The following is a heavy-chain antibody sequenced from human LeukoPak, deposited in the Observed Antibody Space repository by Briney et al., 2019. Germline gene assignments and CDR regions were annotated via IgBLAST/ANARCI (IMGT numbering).Heavy chain of an antibody. V-gene: IGHV3-21*01. CDR2: ISSSSSYI. D-gene: IGHD6-13*01. J-gene: IGHJ3*02. Sequence: GGSLRLSCAASGFTFSSYSMNWVRQAPGKGLEWVSSISSSSSYIYYADSVKGRITISRDNSKNSLYLQMNSLRAEDTAVYYCASSSWNDAFDIWGQGTMVTVSS. CDR3: ASSSWNDAFDI. CDR1: GFTFSSYS.